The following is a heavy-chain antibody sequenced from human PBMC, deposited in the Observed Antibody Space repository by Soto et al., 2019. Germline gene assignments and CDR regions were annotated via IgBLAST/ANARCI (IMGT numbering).Heavy chain of an antibody. CDR3: ARTGHVDSSGWYSRGTYYFDY. D-gene: IGHD6-19*01. V-gene: IGHV4-4*02. CDR2: IYHSGST. J-gene: IGHJ4*02. Sequence: SETLSLTCAVSGGSISSSNWWSWVRQPPGKGLEWIGEIYHSGSTNYNPSLKSRVTISVDKSKNQFSLKLSSVTAADTAVYYCARTGHVDSSGWYSRGTYYFDYWGQGTLVTVS. CDR1: GGSISSSNW.